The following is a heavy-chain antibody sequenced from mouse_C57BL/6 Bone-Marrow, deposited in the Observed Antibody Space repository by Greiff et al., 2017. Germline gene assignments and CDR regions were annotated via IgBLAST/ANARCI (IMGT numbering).Heavy chain of an antibody. CDR1: GYAFSSSW. Sequence: QVQLQQSGPELVKPGASVKISCKASGYAFSSSWMNWVKQRPGKGLEWIGRIYPGDGDTNYNGKFKGKATLTADKSSSTAYMQLSSLTSEDSAVYVCSSSTMITTRYFDVWGTGTTVTVSS. CDR3: SSSTMITTRYFDV. J-gene: IGHJ1*03. D-gene: IGHD2-4*01. V-gene: IGHV1-82*01. CDR2: IYPGDGDT.